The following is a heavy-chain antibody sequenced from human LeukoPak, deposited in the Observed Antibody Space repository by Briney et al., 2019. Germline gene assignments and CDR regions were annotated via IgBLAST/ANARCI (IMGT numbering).Heavy chain of an antibody. CDR3: AKLAKFFYGSETFYFFEH. D-gene: IGHD3-10*01. CDR2: INQDGTEK. CDR1: GFSFNTYW. J-gene: IGHJ4*02. Sequence: GGSLRLSCVASGFSFNTYWMSWVRQAPGEGLEWVANINQDGTEKYYVDSVKGRFIISRDYGKNSLYLQMNSLRVEDTAVYYCAKLAKFFYGSETFYFFEHWGQGTPVTASS. V-gene: IGHV3-7*01.